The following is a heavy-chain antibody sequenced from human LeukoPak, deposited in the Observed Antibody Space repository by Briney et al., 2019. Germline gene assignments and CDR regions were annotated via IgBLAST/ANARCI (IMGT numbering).Heavy chain of an antibody. CDR3: ARDQYDTWSRRGNFDS. V-gene: IGHV3-7*03. Sequence: GGSLRLSCVASGFTFGKYWMSWVRQAPGKGLKWVANIKLDGSEKNYVDSVKGRFTISRDNTKNSLYLQMNSLRVEDTAVFYCARDQYDTWSRRGNFDSWGQGTLVIVSS. CDR2: IKLDGSEK. D-gene: IGHD3-3*01. J-gene: IGHJ4*02. CDR1: GFTFGKYW.